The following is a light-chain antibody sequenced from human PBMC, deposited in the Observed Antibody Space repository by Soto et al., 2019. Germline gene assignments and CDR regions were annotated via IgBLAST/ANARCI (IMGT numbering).Light chain of an antibody. CDR2: DVS. V-gene: IGLV2-14*01. J-gene: IGLJ1*01. CDR3: SSYTSSSTLDV. Sequence: QSALTQPASVSGSPGQSITISCTGTSSDVGGYNYVSWYQQHPGKAPKLMIYDVSNRPSGVSNRFSGSKSGNTASLTISGLQAEDEADYYCSSYTSSSTLDVFGTGTXVTVL. CDR1: SSDVGGYNY.